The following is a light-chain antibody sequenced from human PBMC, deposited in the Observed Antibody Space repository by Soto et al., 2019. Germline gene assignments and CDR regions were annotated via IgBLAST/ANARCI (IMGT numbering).Light chain of an antibody. V-gene: IGLV2-8*01. Sequence: QSVLTQPPSASGSPGQSVTISCTGTSSDVGGYNYVSWYQQHPGKAPKFMIYEVSKRPSGVPDRFSGSKSGNTASLTVSGLQADDEADYYCRSYAGSNNPVIFGGGTQLTVL. CDR1: SSDVGGYNY. CDR2: EVS. J-gene: IGLJ2*01. CDR3: RSYAGSNNPVI.